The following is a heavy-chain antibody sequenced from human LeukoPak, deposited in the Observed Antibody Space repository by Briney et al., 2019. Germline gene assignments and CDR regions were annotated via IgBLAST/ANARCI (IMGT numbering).Heavy chain of an antibody. V-gene: IGHV3-7*01. J-gene: IGHJ4*02. Sequence: GGSLRLSCAASGFTFSSYWMTWVRQAPGKGLEWVADIKQDGSEQYYVDSVKGRFTISRDNAKNSLYLQINSLRAEDTAVYYCARVHAVSGYYSSTLLNFDYWGQGNLVTVSS. D-gene: IGHD3-22*01. CDR3: ARVHAVSGYYSSTLLNFDY. CDR1: GFTFSSYW. CDR2: IKQDGSEQ.